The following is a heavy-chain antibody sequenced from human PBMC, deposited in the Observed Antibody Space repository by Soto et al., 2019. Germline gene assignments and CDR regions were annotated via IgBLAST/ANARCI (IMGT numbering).Heavy chain of an antibody. V-gene: IGHV4-34*01. Sequence: QVQLQQWGAGLLKPSETLSLTCAVYGGSFSDYYWTLIRQPPGKGLEWIGEINHSGSTNYNPSLKSRVTISVDPSKKQVSLKVTSVTAADTAVYYCARGGKYYYYYGMDVWGLGTTVTVSS. CDR2: INHSGST. CDR3: ARGGKYYYYYGMDV. CDR1: GGSFSDYY. J-gene: IGHJ6*02.